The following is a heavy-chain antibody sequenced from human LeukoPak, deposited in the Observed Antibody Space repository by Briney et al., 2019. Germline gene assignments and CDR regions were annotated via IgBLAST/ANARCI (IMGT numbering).Heavy chain of an antibody. D-gene: IGHD6-13*01. Sequence: PGGSLRLSCAASGFTFSSYWMSWVRQAPGKGLEWVANIKQDGSEKYYVDSVKGRFTISRDNAKNSLYLQMNSLRAEDTALYYCAKDIYPRIAAAGGAFDYWGQGTLVTVSS. J-gene: IGHJ4*02. CDR2: IKQDGSEK. CDR1: GFTFSSYW. V-gene: IGHV3-7*03. CDR3: AKDIYPRIAAAGGAFDY.